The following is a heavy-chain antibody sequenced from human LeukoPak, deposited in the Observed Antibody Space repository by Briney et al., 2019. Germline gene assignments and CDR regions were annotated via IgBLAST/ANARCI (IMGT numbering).Heavy chain of an antibody. CDR3: ARGEIQLWQNWFDP. V-gene: IGHV4-4*07. CDR2: IYTSGST. J-gene: IGHJ5*02. CDR1: GGSISSYY. Sequence: PSETLSLTCTVSGGSISSYYWSWIRQPAGKGLEWIGRIYTSGSTNYNPSLKSRVTISVDTSKNQFSLKLSSVTAADTAVYYCARGEIQLWQNWFDPWGQGTLVTVSS. D-gene: IGHD5-18*01.